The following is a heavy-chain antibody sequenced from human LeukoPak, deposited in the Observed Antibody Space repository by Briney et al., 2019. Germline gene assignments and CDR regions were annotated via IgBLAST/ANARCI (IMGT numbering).Heavy chain of an antibody. Sequence: SQTLSLTCAISGDSVSSNSVAWSWIRQSPLRGLEWLGRTFYRSKWYIDYAESVKSRISINPDTSKNQFSLQLNSVTPEDTAVYYCARVGGSYSYGMDVWGQGTTVTVSS. CDR1: GDSVSSNSVA. CDR3: ARVGGSYSYGMDV. V-gene: IGHV6-1*01. D-gene: IGHD5-12*01. J-gene: IGHJ6*02. CDR2: TFYRSKWYI.